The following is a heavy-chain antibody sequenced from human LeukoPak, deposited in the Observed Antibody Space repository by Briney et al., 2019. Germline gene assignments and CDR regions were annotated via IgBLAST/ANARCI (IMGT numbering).Heavy chain of an antibody. CDR1: GGSISSY. Sequence: SETLSLTCTVSGGSISSYWSWIRQPAGKGLAWIGRIYGSGSTDYNPSLKSRVTMSIDTSKNQFSLNLISVTAADTAVYYCARDSGTTGEVKFDPWGQGTLVTVSS. D-gene: IGHD3-10*01. V-gene: IGHV4-4*07. J-gene: IGHJ5*02. CDR2: IYGSGST. CDR3: ARDSGTTGEVKFDP.